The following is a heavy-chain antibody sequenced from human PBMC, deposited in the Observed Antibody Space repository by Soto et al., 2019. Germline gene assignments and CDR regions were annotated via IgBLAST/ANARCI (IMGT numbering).Heavy chain of an antibody. V-gene: IGHV4-34*01. Sequence: LSLTCVVYGESFGGFYWSWVRQSPGKGLEWIGEISQTETTAYSPSLKSRVSISADTSKKQFSLTLTSVTAADTAVYYCVHSPNVAVDHWGHGTLVTVSS. CDR3: VHSPNVAVDH. CDR1: GESFGGFY. D-gene: IGHD2-15*01. CDR2: ISQTETT. J-gene: IGHJ4*01.